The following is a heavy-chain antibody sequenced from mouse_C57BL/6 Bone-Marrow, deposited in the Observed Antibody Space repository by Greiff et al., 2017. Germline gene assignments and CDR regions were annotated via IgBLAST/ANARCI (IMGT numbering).Heavy chain of an antibody. D-gene: IGHD2-3*01. CDR3: ARYEGYCWYFDV. J-gene: IGHJ1*03. V-gene: IGHV5-4*01. CDR2: ISDGGSYT. Sequence: EVQRVESGGGLVKPGGSLKLSCAASGFTFSSYAMSWVRQTPDKRLEWVATISDGGSYTYYPDNVKGRFTISRDNAKNNLYLQMSHLKSEDTAMYYCARYEGYCWYFDVWGTGTTVTVSS. CDR1: GFTFSSYA.